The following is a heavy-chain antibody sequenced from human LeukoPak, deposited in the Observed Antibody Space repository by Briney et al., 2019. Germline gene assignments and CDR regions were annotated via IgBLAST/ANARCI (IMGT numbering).Heavy chain of an antibody. J-gene: IGHJ4*02. CDR3: ARDLNWLLFDY. CDR1: GFTFSNFA. CDR2: LSSDESFT. Sequence: GGSLRLSCAASGFTFSNFAMSWVRQAPGKGLVWVARLSSDESFTSYADSVKGRFTISRDNAKNTLYLQMNSLRAEDTAVYYCARDLNWLLFDYWGQGTLVTVSS. D-gene: IGHD3-9*01. V-gene: IGHV3-74*01.